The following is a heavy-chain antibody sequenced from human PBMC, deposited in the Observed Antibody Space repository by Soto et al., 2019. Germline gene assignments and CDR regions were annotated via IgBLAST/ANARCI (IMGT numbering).Heavy chain of an antibody. Sequence: SVKVSCKASGGTFSSYSISWVLQAPGQGLEWMGGIIPIFGTANYAQKFQGRVTITADESTSTAYTELSSLRSEDTAVYYCARDRVVGAFFDYWGQGTLVTVSS. D-gene: IGHD1-26*01. CDR1: GGTFSSYS. J-gene: IGHJ4*02. CDR3: ARDRVVGAFFDY. CDR2: IIPIFGTA. V-gene: IGHV1-69*13.